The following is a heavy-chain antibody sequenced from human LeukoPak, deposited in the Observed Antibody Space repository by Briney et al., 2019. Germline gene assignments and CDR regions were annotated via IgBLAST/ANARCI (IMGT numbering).Heavy chain of an antibody. CDR2: IYYSGST. V-gene: IGHV4-59*01. D-gene: IGHD6-13*01. CDR3: ARETAAAGLEYFDL. Sequence: SETLSLTCTVSGGSISSYYWSWIRQPPGKGLEWIGYIYYSGSTNYNPSLKSRVTISVDTSKNQFSLKLGSVTAADTAVYYCARETAAAGLEYFDLWGRGTLVTVSS. CDR1: GGSISSYY. J-gene: IGHJ2*01.